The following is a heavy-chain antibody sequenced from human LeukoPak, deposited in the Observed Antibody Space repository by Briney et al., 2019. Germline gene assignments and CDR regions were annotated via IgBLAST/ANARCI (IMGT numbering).Heavy chain of an antibody. V-gene: IGHV3-30*18. CDR3: AKDRGFGELFGYFDY. D-gene: IGHD3-10*01. CDR2: ISYDGSNK. CDR1: GFTFSSYG. J-gene: IGHJ4*02. Sequence: QPGGSLRLSCAASGFTFSSYGMHWVRQAPGKGLEWVAVISYDGSNKYYADSVKGRFTISRDNSKNTLYLQMNSLRAEDTAVYYCAKDRGFGELFGYFDYRGQGTLVTVSS.